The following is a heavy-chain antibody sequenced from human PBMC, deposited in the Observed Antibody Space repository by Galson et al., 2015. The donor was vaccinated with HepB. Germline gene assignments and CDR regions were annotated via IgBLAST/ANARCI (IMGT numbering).Heavy chain of an antibody. CDR2: IRSKAYGGTT. CDR3: TRDGGDFTSSWSRFDI. Sequence: SLRLSCAASGFTVSSNYMSWVRQAPGKGLEWVGFIRSKAYGGTTEYAASVKGRFTISRDDSKSIAYLQMNSLKTEDTAVYYCTRDGGDFTSSWSRFDIWGQGTMVTVSS. D-gene: IGHD6-13*01. J-gene: IGHJ3*02. CDR1: GFTVSSNY. V-gene: IGHV3-49*04.